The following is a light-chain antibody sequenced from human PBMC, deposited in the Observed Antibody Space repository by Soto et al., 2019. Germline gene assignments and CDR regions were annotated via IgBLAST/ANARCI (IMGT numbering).Light chain of an antibody. CDR3: QQYYVWTT. CDR1: QSVDSK. CDR2: DAA. J-gene: IGKJ4*01. Sequence: IVMTQSPATLSVSPEERAIFSCRASQSVDSKLAWYQQKLGQAPRLRIYDAATRATGIAARYSGSGSGTKFPLPFSPLQSEVFALYYCQQYYVWTTFGGGTK. V-gene: IGKV3D-15*01.